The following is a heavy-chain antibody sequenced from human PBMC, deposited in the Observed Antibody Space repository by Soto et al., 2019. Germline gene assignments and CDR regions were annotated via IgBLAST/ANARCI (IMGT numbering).Heavy chain of an antibody. CDR2: VHHSWGS. Sequence: QVQLQESGPGLVKPSETLSLSCTVSNGSISNYYGSWIRQPPGKGMEWIGYVHHSWGSFYNPSLQGRVAISLDTSKSQFSLTLTSVTTTDTAVYYCARQVFGALHGLVDVWGQGITVTVSS. D-gene: IGHD3-10*02. CDR1: NGSISNYY. J-gene: IGHJ6*02. V-gene: IGHV4-59*08. CDR3: ARQVFGALHGLVDV.